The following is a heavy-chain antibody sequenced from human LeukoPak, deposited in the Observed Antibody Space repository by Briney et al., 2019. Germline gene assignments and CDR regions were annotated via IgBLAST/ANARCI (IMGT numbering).Heavy chain of an antibody. J-gene: IGHJ6*02. V-gene: IGHV3-66*02. CDR2: IYTSGST. CDR3: ARVGTTVSTNYYGMDV. Sequence: GGSLRHSCVASEFTVSSNYMNWVRQAPGKGLEWVSFIYTSGSTYYADSVRGRFTISRDNSKNTLYLEMNSLRAEDTAVYYCARVGTTVSTNYYGMDVWGQGTTVTVSS. D-gene: IGHD4-11*01. CDR1: EFTVSSNY.